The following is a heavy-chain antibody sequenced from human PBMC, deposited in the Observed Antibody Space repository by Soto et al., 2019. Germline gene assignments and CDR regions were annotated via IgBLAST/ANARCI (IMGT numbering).Heavy chain of an antibody. Sequence: GGSLGLSCAASGVTVNSTYMSWVRQAPGKGLEWVSLINSGGSTYYADSVKGRFTISRDNSKNTLSLQMNSLRAEDTAVYYCARFADASDVANSGQGSLVTVSS. CDR1: GVTVNSTY. V-gene: IGHV3-53*01. CDR3: ARFADASDVAN. J-gene: IGHJ1*01. CDR2: INSGGST.